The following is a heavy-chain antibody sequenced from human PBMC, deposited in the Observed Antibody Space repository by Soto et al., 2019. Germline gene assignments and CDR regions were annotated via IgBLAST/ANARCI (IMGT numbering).Heavy chain of an antibody. V-gene: IGHV1-3*01. CDR1: GYTFTIYA. D-gene: IGHD5-12*01. J-gene: IGHJ5*02. Sequence: ASVKVSCKASGYTFTIYARHWVRQAPGQRLEWMGWINAGNGNTKYSQKFQGRVTITADESTTTAYMELSSLRSDDTAVYYCAKDGGKDGYFGNWFDPWGQGTLVTVSS. CDR2: INAGNGNT. CDR3: AKDGGKDGYFGNWFDP.